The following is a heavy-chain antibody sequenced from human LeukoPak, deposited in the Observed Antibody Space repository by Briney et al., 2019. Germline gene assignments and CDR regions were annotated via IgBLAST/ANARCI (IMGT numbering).Heavy chain of an antibody. D-gene: IGHD3-9*01. CDR1: GFTFSSYW. Sequence: PGGSLRLSWAASGFTFSSYWMSWVRQAPGKGLEWVANIKKDGGEKYYVDSVKGRFTISRDNAQTSLYLQMNSLRAEDTAVYYCAKDGGEYYDILTGYYPRLYYMDVWGKGTTVTISS. J-gene: IGHJ6*03. CDR2: IKKDGGEK. V-gene: IGHV3-7*03. CDR3: AKDGGEYYDILTGYYPRLYYMDV.